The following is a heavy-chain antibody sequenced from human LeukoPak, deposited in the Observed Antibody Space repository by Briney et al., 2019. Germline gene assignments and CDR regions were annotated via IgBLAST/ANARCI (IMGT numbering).Heavy chain of an antibody. CDR2: IDNDGTTT. V-gene: IGHV3-74*01. J-gene: IGHJ4*02. Sequence: PGGSLRLSCAASGFTFSNNWMHWVRQAPGKGLVWVSRIDNDGTTTVYADSVKGRITISRDNAKNTLYLEMHSLRAEDTAVYYCASWGSVVVPAALWGQGTLVTVSS. CDR3: ASWGSVVVPAAL. CDR1: GFTFSNNW. D-gene: IGHD2-2*01.